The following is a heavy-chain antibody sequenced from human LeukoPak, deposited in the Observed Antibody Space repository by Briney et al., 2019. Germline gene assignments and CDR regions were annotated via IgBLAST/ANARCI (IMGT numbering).Heavy chain of an antibody. D-gene: IGHD2-21*02. CDR3: TKSDHFDY. V-gene: IGHV3-74*03. CDR2: SEGDGSTS. CDR1: GFTLSNYW. Sequence: PGGSLRLSCAASGFTLSNYWMHWVRQAPGKGLVWVSRSEGDGSTSTYADSVKGRFTISRDNAKNTLYLQMNSLRAEDTAMYYCTKSDHFDYWGQGTLVTVSS. J-gene: IGHJ4*02.